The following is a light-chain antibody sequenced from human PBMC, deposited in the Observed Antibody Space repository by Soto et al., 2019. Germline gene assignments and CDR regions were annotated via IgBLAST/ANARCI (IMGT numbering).Light chain of an antibody. Sequence: QSVLTQPASVSGSPGQSITISCTGTSSDVGDYNYVSWYQQHPGKAPKLMIYEVSNRPSGVSNRFSGSKSGNTASLTISGLQAEDEADYFCSSYGSTSTRYVFGTGTKVTVL. CDR3: SSYGSTSTRYV. CDR1: SSDVGDYNY. CDR2: EVS. J-gene: IGLJ1*01. V-gene: IGLV2-14*01.